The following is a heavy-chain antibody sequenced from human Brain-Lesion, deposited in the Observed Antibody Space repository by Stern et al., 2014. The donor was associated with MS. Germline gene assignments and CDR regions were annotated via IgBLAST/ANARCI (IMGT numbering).Heavy chain of an antibody. D-gene: IGHD2-15*01. V-gene: IGHV3-53*01. Sequence: EDQLVESGGKLIQPGESLRISCAASGFSVSNNYMTWVRQAPGKGLEWVXLIYSGGGTYYADSVKGRFTISRDNSKNTLYLQMNNLRAEDTAVYYCARDRTCTGGSCYGTWGQGTLVTVSS. CDR3: ARDRTCTGGSCYGT. J-gene: IGHJ5*02. CDR1: GFSVSNNY. CDR2: IYSGGGT.